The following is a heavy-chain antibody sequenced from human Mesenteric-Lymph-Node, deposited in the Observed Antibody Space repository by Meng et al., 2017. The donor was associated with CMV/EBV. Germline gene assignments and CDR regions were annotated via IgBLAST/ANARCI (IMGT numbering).Heavy chain of an antibody. D-gene: IGHD2-2*01. CDR3: ARQPCSSTSCPIDY. J-gene: IGHJ4*02. CDR1: GGSFSGYY. V-gene: IGHV4-34*01. Sequence: ADYGGSFSGYYWSWIRQPPGKGLEWIGEINHSGSTNYNPSLKSRVTIPVDTSKNQFSLKLSSVTAADTAVYYCARQPCSSTSCPIDYWGQGTLVTVSS. CDR2: INHSGST.